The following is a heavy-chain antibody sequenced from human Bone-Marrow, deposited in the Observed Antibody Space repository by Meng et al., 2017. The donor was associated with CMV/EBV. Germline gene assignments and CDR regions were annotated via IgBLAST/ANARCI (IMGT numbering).Heavy chain of an antibody. Sequence: GESLKISCTASGFIFSDYYMSWVRQAPGKGLEWVSHISSSGTTIFHGDSVKGRFAISRDNAKKSLYLQMNSLRPDDTAVYYCARDGHLGGFDAFDIWGQGTLVTVS. CDR1: GFIFSDYY. CDR2: ISSSGTTI. V-gene: IGHV3-11*01. CDR3: ARDGHLGGFDAFDI. J-gene: IGHJ3*02. D-gene: IGHD3-16*01.